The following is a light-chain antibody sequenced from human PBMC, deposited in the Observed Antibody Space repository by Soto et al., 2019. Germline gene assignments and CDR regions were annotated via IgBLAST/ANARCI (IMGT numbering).Light chain of an antibody. CDR1: QDISNY. CDR3: QQYDNP. Sequence: DIQMTQSPSSLSASVGDRVTITCQASQDISNYLNWYQQKPGKAPKLLIYDASNLETGVPSRFSGSGSRTDFTFTISSLQPEDIATYYCQQYDNPLGQGTRLEIK. CDR2: DAS. V-gene: IGKV1-33*01. J-gene: IGKJ5*01.